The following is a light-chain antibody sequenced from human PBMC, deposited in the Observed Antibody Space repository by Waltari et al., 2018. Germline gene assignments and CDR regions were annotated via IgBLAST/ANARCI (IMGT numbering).Light chain of an antibody. V-gene: IGLV2-23*02. CDR1: SSDVGGYNY. CDR3: CSYAGIHVV. Sequence: QSALTQPASVSGSPGQSITISCTGPSSDVGGYNYVSWYQQHPGKAPKLMIYDVSKRPSGVSNRFSGSKSGNTASLTISGLQAEDEADYYCCSYAGIHVVFGGGTKLTVL. CDR2: DVS. J-gene: IGLJ2*01.